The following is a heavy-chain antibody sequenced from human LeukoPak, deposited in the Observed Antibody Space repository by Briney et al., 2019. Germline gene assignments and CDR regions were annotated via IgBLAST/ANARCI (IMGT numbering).Heavy chain of an antibody. CDR3: ARDYGLDYYYYGMDV. D-gene: IGHD3-10*01. Sequence: PSETLSLTCAVYGGSFSGYYWSWIRQPPGKGLEWIGEINHSGSTNYNPSLKSRVTISVDTSKNQFSLKLSSVTAADTAVYYCARDYGLDYYYYGMDVWGQGTTVTVSS. CDR2: INHSGST. V-gene: IGHV4-34*01. J-gene: IGHJ6*02. CDR1: GGSFSGYY.